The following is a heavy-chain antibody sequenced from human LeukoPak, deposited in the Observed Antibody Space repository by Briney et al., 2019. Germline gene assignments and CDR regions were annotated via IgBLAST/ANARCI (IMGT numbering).Heavy chain of an antibody. CDR3: ARGIPSLRYYYGMDV. J-gene: IGHJ6*02. CDR2: IYSGGST. CDR1: GFTVSSNY. V-gene: IGHV3-53*01. Sequence: GGSLRLSCAASGFTVSSNYMSWVRQAPGEGLEWVSAIYSGGSTYYADSGKGRFTISRDHSKNTLYLQMTSLRAEDTAVYYCARGIPSLRYYYGMDVCGQGTTVTVSS. D-gene: IGHD3-3*01.